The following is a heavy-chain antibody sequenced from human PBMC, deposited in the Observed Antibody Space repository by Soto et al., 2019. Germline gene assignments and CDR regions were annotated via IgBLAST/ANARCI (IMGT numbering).Heavy chain of an antibody. CDR1: GGTFNNYA. V-gene: IGHV1-69*01. Sequence: QVQLVQSGAEVKRPRSSVKVSCKASGGTFNNYALSWVRQAPGQGLEWMGGIIPIFNSANYAQKFQGRVTITADDSTSTAYMELRSLRPDDTAVYYCAREVTVASYSFDFWGQGTLVTVSS. D-gene: IGHD5-12*01. CDR3: AREVTVASYSFDF. CDR2: IIPIFNSA. J-gene: IGHJ4*02.